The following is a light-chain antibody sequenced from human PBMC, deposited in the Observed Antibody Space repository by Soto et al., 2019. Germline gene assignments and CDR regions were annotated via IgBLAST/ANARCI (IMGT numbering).Light chain of an antibody. V-gene: IGKV3-15*01. Sequence: EIVLTQSPATLSLYPGDRATLSCRASQTIDNTLAWYQRKPGQAPRLLIYDASTRATGVPARFSGSGSGTDFTLTISSLQSEDFAVYYCQHYNYWPYTFCHGTKVDIK. CDR1: QTIDNT. J-gene: IGKJ2*01. CDR2: DAS. CDR3: QHYNYWPYT.